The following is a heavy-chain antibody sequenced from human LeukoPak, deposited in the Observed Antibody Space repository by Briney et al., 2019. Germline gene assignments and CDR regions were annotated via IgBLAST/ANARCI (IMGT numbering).Heavy chain of an antibody. J-gene: IGHJ4*02. Sequence: PSETLSLTCAVSGGSISSGGYSWSWIRQPPGKGLEWIGYIYHSGSTYYNPSLKSRVTISVDRSKNQFSLKLSSVTAADTAVYYCARRKAVRPRDCYFDYWGQGTLVTVSS. V-gene: IGHV4-30-2*02. CDR3: ARRKAVRPRDCYFDY. D-gene: IGHD6-6*01. CDR2: IYHSGST. CDR1: GGSISSGGYS.